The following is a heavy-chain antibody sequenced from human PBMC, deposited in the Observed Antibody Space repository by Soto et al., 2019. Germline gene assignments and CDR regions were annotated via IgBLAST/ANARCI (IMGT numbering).Heavy chain of an antibody. J-gene: IGHJ4*02. D-gene: IGHD6-19*01. CDR3: AKDRGGFANGWEYFDF. CDR2: VSGRGANT. Sequence: DVQLVESGGGFVQPGGSLRVSCAASGFTFSSYTMGWVRQAPGKGLEWVSSVSGRGANTYYADSVKGRFTISRDNSKNTLDLQMNNLRGEDTAVYYCAKDRGGFANGWEYFDFWGQGTLVIVSS. V-gene: IGHV3-23*04. CDR1: GFTFSSYT.